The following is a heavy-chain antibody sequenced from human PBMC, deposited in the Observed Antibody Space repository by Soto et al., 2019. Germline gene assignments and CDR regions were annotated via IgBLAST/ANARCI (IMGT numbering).Heavy chain of an antibody. D-gene: IGHD3-10*01. CDR2: INHSGST. Sequence: SETLSLTCAVYGGSFSGYYWSWIRQPPGKGLEWIGEINHSGSTNYNPSLKSRVTISVDTSKNQFSLKLSSVTAADTAVYYCARFCCGITMVRGAGWFDPWGQGTLVTVSS. CDR3: ARFCCGITMVRGAGWFDP. V-gene: IGHV4-34*01. J-gene: IGHJ5*02. CDR1: GGSFSGYY.